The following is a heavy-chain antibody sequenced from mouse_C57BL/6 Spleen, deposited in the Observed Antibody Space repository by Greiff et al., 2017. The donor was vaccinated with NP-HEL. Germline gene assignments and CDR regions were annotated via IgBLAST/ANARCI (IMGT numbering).Heavy chain of an antibody. V-gene: IGHV1-53*01. CDR3: AREDYGNGCAYFDY. D-gene: IGHD2-1*01. J-gene: IGHJ2*01. CDR2: INPSNGGT. CDR1: GYTFTSYW. Sequence: QVQLQQPGTELVKPGASVKLSCKASGYTFTSYWMHWVKQRPGQGLEWIGNINPSNGGTNYNEKFKSKATLTVDKSSSTAYMQLSRLPSEDSAVYYCAREDYGNGCAYFDYWGKGTTLTVSS.